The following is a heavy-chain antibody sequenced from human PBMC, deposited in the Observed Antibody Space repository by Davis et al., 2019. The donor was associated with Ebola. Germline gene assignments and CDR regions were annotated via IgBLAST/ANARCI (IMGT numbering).Heavy chain of an antibody. Sequence: ASVKVSCKASGGTFSSYTISWVRQAPGQGLEWMGWINPHNGNTNYAQNVQGRVTVTRDTSTSTVYMELSSLRSEDTAVYYCARASIRYCSGGSCYSVPPGNWFDPWGQGTLVTVSS. CDR1: GGTFSSYT. D-gene: IGHD2-15*01. J-gene: IGHJ5*02. V-gene: IGHV1-18*01. CDR3: ARASIRYCSGGSCYSVPPGNWFDP. CDR2: INPHNGNT.